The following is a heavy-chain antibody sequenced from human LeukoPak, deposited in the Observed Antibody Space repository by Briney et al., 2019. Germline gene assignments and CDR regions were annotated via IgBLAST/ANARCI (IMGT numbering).Heavy chain of an antibody. V-gene: IGHV3-7*01. CDR2: IKQDGSEK. CDR1: GFTFSSFW. J-gene: IGHJ4*02. CDR3: ARDTSSAWYGLIDY. D-gene: IGHD6-19*01. Sequence: GGSLRLSCAASGFTFSSFWMGWVRQAPGKGLEWVATIKQDGSEKYSVDSVKGRITISRDNAKNSLYLQMNSLRAEDTAVYFCARDTSSAWYGLIDYWGQGSLVTVSS.